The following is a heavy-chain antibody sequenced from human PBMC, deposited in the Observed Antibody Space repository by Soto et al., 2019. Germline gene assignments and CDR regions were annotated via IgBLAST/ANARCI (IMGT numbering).Heavy chain of an antibody. J-gene: IGHJ6*02. CDR3: ARERFWSGFHLGYYYYGMDV. CDR1: GYTFTSYA. CDR2: INAGNGNT. Sequence: GASVKVSCKASGYTFTSYAMHWVRQAPGQRLEWMGWINAGNGNTKYSQKFQGRVTITRDTSASTAYMELSSLRSEDTAVYYCARERFWSGFHLGYYYYGMDVWGQGTTVTVSS. D-gene: IGHD3-3*01. V-gene: IGHV1-3*01.